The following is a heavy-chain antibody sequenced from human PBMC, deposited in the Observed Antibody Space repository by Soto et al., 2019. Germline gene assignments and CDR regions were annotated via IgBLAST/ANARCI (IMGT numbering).Heavy chain of an antibody. CDR3: ARGSGSYYYYGMDV. V-gene: IGHV1-69*13. D-gene: IGHD1-26*01. J-gene: IGHJ6*02. CDR1: GGTFSSYA. Sequence: GASVKVSCKASGGTFSSYAISWVRQAPGQVLEWMGVIIPIFGTANYAQKFQGRVTITADESTSTAYMELSSLRSEDTAVDYCARGSGSYYYYGMDVGGQGTTVTVSS. CDR2: IIPIFGTA.